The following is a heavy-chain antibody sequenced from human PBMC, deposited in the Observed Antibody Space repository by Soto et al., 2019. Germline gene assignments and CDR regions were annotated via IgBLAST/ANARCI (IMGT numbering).Heavy chain of an antibody. CDR3: ARAISPRPAASSPYYYYYGMDV. CDR2: ISYDGSNK. D-gene: IGHD2-2*01. Sequence: GGSLRLSCAASGFTFSSYAMHWVRQAPGKGLEWVAVISYDGSNKYYADSVKGRFTISRDNSKNTLYLQMNSLRAEDTAVYYCARAISPRPAASSPYYYYYGMDVWGQGTTVTVSS. V-gene: IGHV3-30-3*01. CDR1: GFTFSSYA. J-gene: IGHJ6*02.